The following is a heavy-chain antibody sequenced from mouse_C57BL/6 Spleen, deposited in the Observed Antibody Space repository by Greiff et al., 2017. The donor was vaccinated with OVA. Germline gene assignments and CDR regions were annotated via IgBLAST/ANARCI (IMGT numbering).Heavy chain of an antibody. J-gene: IGHJ4*01. CDR3: ARHGSIPMDY. D-gene: IGHD1-1*01. CDR2: INYDGSST. Sequence: EVKLMESEGGLVQPGSSMKLSCTASGFTFSDYYMAWVRQVPEKGLEWVANINYDGSSTYYLDSLKSRFIISRDNAKNILYLQMSSLKSEDTATYYCARHGSIPMDYWGQGTSVTVSS. CDR1: GFTFSDYY. V-gene: IGHV5-16*01.